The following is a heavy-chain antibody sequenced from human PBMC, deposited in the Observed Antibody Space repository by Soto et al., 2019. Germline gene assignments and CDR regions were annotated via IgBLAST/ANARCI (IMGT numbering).Heavy chain of an antibody. D-gene: IGHD6-13*01. J-gene: IGHJ4*02. CDR2: IWYDGSNK. Sequence: SGGSLRLSCAASGFTFSSYGMHWVRQAPGKGLEWVAVIWYDGSNKYYADSVKGRFTISRDNSKNTLYLQMNSLRAEDTAVYYCARFQQLVNFDYWGQGTLVTVSS. CDR1: GFTFSSYG. V-gene: IGHV3-33*01. CDR3: ARFQQLVNFDY.